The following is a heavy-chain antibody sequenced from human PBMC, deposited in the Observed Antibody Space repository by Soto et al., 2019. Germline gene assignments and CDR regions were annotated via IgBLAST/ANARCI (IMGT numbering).Heavy chain of an antibody. CDR3: ARAATPIAS. Sequence: QVQLVQSGAEVKKPGASVKVSCKASGYTFTNFGISWVRQAPGQGLEWMGWISAYNGNTNYAQNFQGRVTMTTDTSTSTANMELRRLTSDDPAVYSCARAATPIASWRQGTLVTVSS. CDR2: ISAYNGNT. J-gene: IGHJ4*02. CDR1: GYTFTNFG. V-gene: IGHV1-18*01. D-gene: IGHD2-15*01.